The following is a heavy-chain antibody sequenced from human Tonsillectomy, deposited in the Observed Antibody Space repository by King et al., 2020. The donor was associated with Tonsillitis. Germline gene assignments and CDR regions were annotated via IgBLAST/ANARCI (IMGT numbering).Heavy chain of an antibody. CDR1: GYTFTGYY. V-gene: IGHV1-2*02. Sequence: VQLVESGAEVKKPGASVKVSCKASGYTFTGYYMHWVRQAPGQGLEWMGWINPNSGGTNYAQKFQGRVTMTRDTSISTAYMELSRLGSDDTAVYYCARSNYYDSSGYYSVGFDYWGQGTLVTVSS. CDR2: INPNSGGT. D-gene: IGHD3-22*01. J-gene: IGHJ4*02. CDR3: ARSNYYDSSGYYSVGFDY.